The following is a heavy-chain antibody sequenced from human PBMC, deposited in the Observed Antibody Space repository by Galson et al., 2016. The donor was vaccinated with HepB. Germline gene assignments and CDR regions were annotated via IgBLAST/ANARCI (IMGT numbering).Heavy chain of an antibody. Sequence: LRLSCAASGFTFSTYAMTWVRQAPGKGLEWLSGISGIGSTYHADSVKGRFTISRDNSKNTLYLQMNSLRAEDTAIYYCAKDISTSSLVVVVTAADYWGQGTLVTVSS. CDR1: GFTFSTYA. V-gene: IGHV3-23*01. CDR3: AKDISTSSLVVVVTAADY. CDR2: ISGIGST. J-gene: IGHJ4*02. D-gene: IGHD2-15*01.